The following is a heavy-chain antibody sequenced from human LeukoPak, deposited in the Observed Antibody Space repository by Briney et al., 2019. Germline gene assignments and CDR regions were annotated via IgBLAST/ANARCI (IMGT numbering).Heavy chain of an antibody. J-gene: IGHJ6*03. Sequence: GASVKVSCKASGYTFIGYHMHWLRQAPGQGLEWMGWIDPNSGGTYYARKFQGRVTMTRDTSTSTAYMELTRLRSDDTAVYYCARDYYDTSGYYPTNYYYYMDVWGKGTTVSISS. CDR1: GYTFIGYH. V-gene: IGHV1-2*02. CDR3: ARDYYDTSGYYPTNYYYYMDV. CDR2: IDPNSGGT. D-gene: IGHD3-22*01.